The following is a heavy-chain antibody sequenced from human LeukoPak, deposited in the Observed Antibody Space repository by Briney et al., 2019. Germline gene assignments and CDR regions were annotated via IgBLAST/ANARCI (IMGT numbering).Heavy chain of an antibody. J-gene: IGHJ4*02. D-gene: IGHD3/OR15-3a*01. CDR1: GFTFSSQA. V-gene: IGHV4-39*01. CDR2: IYYSGNT. CDR3: ARAQGNGLIDF. Sequence: PGGSLRLSCAASGFTFSSQAMSWVRQAPGKGLEWIGSIYYSGNTYYNPSLKSRVTISLDTSRNQFSLRLSSVTAADTADYYCARAQGNGLIDFWGQGTLVTVSS.